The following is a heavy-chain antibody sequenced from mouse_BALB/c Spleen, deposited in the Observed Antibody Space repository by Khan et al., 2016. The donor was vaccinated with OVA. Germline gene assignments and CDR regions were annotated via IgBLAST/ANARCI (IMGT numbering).Heavy chain of an antibody. J-gene: IGHJ4*01. CDR2: INTYTGEP. D-gene: IGHD2-10*01. Sequence: QIQLVQFGPELKKPGETVKISCKASGYTFTNYGMNWVKQSPGKALKWMGWINTYTGEPTYADDFKGRFAFSLETSATTAYLQINNLKNEDTATYFWARPPYFSYTLDYWGQGTSVTVSS. CDR3: ARPPYFSYTLDY. CDR1: GYTFTNYG. V-gene: IGHV9-3-1*01.